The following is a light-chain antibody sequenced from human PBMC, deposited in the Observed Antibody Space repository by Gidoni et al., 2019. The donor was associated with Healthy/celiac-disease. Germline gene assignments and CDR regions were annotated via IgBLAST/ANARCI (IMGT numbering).Light chain of an antibody. CDR2: DAS. J-gene: IGKJ4*01. Sequence: EIVLTQSPATLSLSPGERATPSCRARQSVSSYVAWYQQKPGQAPRLLIYDASNRATGIPARFSGSGSETDFTLTISSLEPEDFAVYCCQQRSNWPPLTFXGXTKVEIK. V-gene: IGKV3-11*01. CDR3: QQRSNWPPLT. CDR1: QSVSSY.